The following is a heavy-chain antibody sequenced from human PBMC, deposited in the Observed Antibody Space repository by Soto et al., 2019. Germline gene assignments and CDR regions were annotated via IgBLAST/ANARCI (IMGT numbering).Heavy chain of an antibody. J-gene: IGHJ4*02. D-gene: IGHD5-12*01. Sequence: SETLSLTCTVSGGSISSSSNHWGWIRQPPGKGLEWIGNINHSGSTNYNPSLKSRVTISVDTSKNQFSLKLSSVTAADTAVYYCAREKSGYDATLDYWGQGTLVTVSS. CDR2: INHSGST. V-gene: IGHV4-39*07. CDR1: GGSISSSSNH. CDR3: AREKSGYDATLDY.